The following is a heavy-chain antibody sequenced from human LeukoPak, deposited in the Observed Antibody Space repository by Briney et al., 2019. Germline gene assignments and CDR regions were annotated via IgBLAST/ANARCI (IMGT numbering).Heavy chain of an antibody. CDR2: ISYDGSNK. Sequence: GGSLRLSCAASGFTFSSYAMHWVRQAPGKGLEWAAVISYDGSNKYYADSVKGRFTISRDNSKNTLYLQMNSLRAEDTAVYYCARDLQENGMDVWGQGTTVTVSS. V-gene: IGHV3-30-3*01. CDR3: ARDLQENGMDV. D-gene: IGHD4-11*01. J-gene: IGHJ6*02. CDR1: GFTFSSYA.